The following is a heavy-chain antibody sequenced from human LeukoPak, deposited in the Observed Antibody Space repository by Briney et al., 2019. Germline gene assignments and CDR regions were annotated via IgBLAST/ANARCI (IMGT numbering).Heavy chain of an antibody. CDR2: MNPKSGNT. CDR3: ARAAKVSAIYNWFDP. V-gene: IGHV1-8*01. Sequence: GASVRVSCKASGYTFTSYDINWVRQATGQGLEWMGWMNPKSGNTGYAQKFQGRVTMTRNTTISTAYMELSSLRSQDTAVYYCARAAKVSAIYNWFDPWGRGTLVTVSS. D-gene: IGHD2-21*01. CDR1: GYTFTSYD. J-gene: IGHJ5*02.